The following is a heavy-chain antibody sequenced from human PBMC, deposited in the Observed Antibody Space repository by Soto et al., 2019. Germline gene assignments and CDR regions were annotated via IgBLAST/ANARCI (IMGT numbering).Heavy chain of an antibody. J-gene: IGHJ6*02. CDR3: ARDTYYDSSGYYYAQGSYYYYGMDV. CDR2: ISSSGSTI. V-gene: IGHV3-11*01. D-gene: IGHD3-22*01. CDR1: GFTFSDYY. Sequence: QVQLVESGGGLVKPGGSLRLSCEASGFTFSDYYMSWIRQAPGKGLEWVSYISSSGSTIYYADSVKGRFTISRDNAKNSLYLQVNSLRAEDTAVYYCARDTYYDSSGYYYAQGSYYYYGMDVWGQGTTVTVSS.